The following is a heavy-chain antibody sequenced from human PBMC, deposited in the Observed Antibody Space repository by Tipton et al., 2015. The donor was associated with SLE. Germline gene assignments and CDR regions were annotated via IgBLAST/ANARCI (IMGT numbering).Heavy chain of an antibody. J-gene: IGHJ3*02. CDR3: ARDYYGSGFDAFDI. CDR2: IYHTGST. V-gene: IGHV4-59*01. CDR1: GGSISTYY. D-gene: IGHD3-10*01. Sequence: TLSLTCTVSGGSISTYYWSWIRQPPKQGLEWIGWIYHTGSTDYNPSLKSRVTISVDTSKNQVSLRLSSVTAADTAVYHCARDYYGSGFDAFDIWGQGTMVTVSS.